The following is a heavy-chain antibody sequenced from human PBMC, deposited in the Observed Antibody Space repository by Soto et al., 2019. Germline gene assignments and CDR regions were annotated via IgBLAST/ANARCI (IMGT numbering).Heavy chain of an antibody. CDR2: IHYSGTT. CDR3: ARDRDSYGFHDY. Sequence: QVQLQESGPGLVKPSQTLSLTCTVSGGSISGGGSYWSWIRQHPGKGLEWIGYIHYSGTTYYNPSLKRRITISIDTSKKEFSLKLPSVTAADTAVYYCARDRDSYGFHDYWGQGTLVTVSS. V-gene: IGHV4-31*03. J-gene: IGHJ4*02. D-gene: IGHD5-18*01. CDR1: GGSISGGGSY.